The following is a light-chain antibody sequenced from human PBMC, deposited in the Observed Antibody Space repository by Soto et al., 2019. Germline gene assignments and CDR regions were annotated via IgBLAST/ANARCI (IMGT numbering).Light chain of an antibody. Sequence: EIVLTQSPGTLSLSPGEGATLSCRASQSVSSSFLAWYQQKPGQAPRLLIYGASSRATGIPDRFSGSGSGTDFTHTISRLEPEDFAVYYCQQYGSSPVTFGGGTKVEIK. J-gene: IGKJ4*01. CDR2: GAS. CDR3: QQYGSSPVT. CDR1: QSVSSSF. V-gene: IGKV3-20*01.